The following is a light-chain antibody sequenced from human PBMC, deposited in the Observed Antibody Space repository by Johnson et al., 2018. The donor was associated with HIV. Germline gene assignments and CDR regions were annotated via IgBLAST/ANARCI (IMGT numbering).Light chain of an antibody. CDR1: SSNIGRNY. V-gene: IGLV1-51*01. Sequence: QSVLTQPPSVSAAPGQKVTISCSGSSSNIGRNYVSWYQQLPGTAPKLLIFDNNKRPSGIPDRFSASKSGTSATLGITGLQTGDEADYYCGTWDSSLSAYVCGTGTKVTGL. J-gene: IGLJ1*01. CDR3: GTWDSSLSAYV. CDR2: DNN.